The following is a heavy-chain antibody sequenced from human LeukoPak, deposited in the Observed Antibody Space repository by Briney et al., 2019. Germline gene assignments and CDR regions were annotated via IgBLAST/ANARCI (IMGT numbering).Heavy chain of an antibody. CDR1: GGTFSSYA. J-gene: IGHJ4*02. Sequence: SVKVSCKASGGTFSSYAISWVRQAPGQGLEWMGRIIPILGIANYAQKFQGRVTITADKSTSTAYMELSSLRSEDTAVYYCARELIVRGANDYWGQGTLVTVSS. V-gene: IGHV1-69*04. CDR3: ARELIVRGANDY. CDR2: IIPILGIA. D-gene: IGHD3-10*01.